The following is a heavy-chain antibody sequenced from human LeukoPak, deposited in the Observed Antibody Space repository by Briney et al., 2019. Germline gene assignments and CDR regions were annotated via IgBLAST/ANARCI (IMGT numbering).Heavy chain of an antibody. Sequence: GGSLRLSCAASGFTFSDYYMNWIRQAPGKGLEWVSYISPSGSTKYYADSVKGRFTMSRDNAKNSLYLQMNSLRAEDTAVYYCARNMVRGVIFPLGYWGQGILVTVSS. CDR2: ISPSGSTK. D-gene: IGHD3-10*01. J-gene: IGHJ4*02. CDR1: GFTFSDYY. CDR3: ARNMVRGVIFPLGY. V-gene: IGHV3-11*01.